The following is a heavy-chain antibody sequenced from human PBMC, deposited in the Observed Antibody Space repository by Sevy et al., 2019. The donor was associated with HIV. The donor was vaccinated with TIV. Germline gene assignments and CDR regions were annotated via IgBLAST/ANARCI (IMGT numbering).Heavy chain of an antibody. V-gene: IGHV1-69*13. D-gene: IGHD1-7*01. J-gene: IGHJ6*02. CDR3: ARELELGDYGMDV. CDR1: GGTFSSYA. CDR2: IIPIFGTA. Sequence: ASVKVSCKASGGTFSSYAISWVRQAPGQGLEWMGGIIPIFGTANYAQKFQGRVTITADESTSTAYMEQSSLRSEDTAVYYCARELELGDYGMDVWGQGTTVTVSS.